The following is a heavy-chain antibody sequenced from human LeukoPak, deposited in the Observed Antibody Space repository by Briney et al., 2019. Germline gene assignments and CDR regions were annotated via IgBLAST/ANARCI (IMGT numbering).Heavy chain of an antibody. J-gene: IGHJ3*02. CDR3: ARATYYYDSSGRTDAFDI. V-gene: IGHV4-61*02. CDR1: GGSISSGSYY. D-gene: IGHD3-22*01. CDR2: IYTSGST. Sequence: PSETLSLTCTVSGGSISSGSYYWSWIRQPAGKGLEWIGRIYTSGSTNYNPSLKSRVTISVDTSKNQFSLKLSSVTAADTAVYYCARATYYYDSSGRTDAFDIWGQGTIVTVSS.